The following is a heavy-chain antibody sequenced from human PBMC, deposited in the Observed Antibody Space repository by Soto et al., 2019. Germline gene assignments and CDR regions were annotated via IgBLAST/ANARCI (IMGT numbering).Heavy chain of an antibody. Sequence: QVQLVQSGAEVKKPRASVKVSCKSSGYNFTSYGMHWVRQAPGQRVEWMGWINAGNGKTKYSQKFQGRVTITRDTSASTAYMELSSLRSEDTAVYYCARGGSLYWYFDLWGRGTLVTVSS. V-gene: IGHV1-3*01. CDR1: GYNFTSYG. D-gene: IGHD1-26*01. CDR3: ARGGSLYWYFDL. J-gene: IGHJ2*01. CDR2: INAGNGKT.